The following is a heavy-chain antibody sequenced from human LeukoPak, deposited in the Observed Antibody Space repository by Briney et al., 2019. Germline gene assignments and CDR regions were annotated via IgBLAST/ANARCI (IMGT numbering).Heavy chain of an antibody. J-gene: IGHJ4*02. V-gene: IGHV4-59*11. Sequence: SETLSLTCAVSGGSISSHYWSWIRQPPGKGLEWIGYIYYTGSTNYNPSLKSRVTISVDTSKNQLSLKLSSVSAADTAVYYCARDSPTVAFDYWGQGTLVTVSS. CDR3: ARDSPTVAFDY. CDR1: GGSISSHY. D-gene: IGHD4-23*01. CDR2: IYYTGST.